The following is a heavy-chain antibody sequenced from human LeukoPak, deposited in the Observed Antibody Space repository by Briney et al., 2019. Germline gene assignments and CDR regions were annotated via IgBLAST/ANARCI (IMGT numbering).Heavy chain of an antibody. D-gene: IGHD6-19*01. CDR3: ARGLRLYSSGWYPDWFDP. V-gene: IGHV4-4*09. J-gene: IGHJ5*02. Sequence: SETLSLTCTVSGGSISTDHWSWIRQPPGKGLEWIGYICTSGSTNYNPSLKSRVTISVDTSKNQFSLKLSSVTAADTAVYYCARGLRLYSSGWYPDWFDPWGQGTLVTVSS. CDR1: GGSISTDH. CDR2: ICTSGST.